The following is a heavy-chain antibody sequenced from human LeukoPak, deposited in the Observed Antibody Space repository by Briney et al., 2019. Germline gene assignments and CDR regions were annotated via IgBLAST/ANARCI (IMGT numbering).Heavy chain of an antibody. J-gene: IGHJ5*02. CDR1: GYTFTGYY. V-gene: IGHV1-2*02. D-gene: IGHD6-13*01. Sequence: ASVKVSCKASGYTFTGYYMHWVRQAPGQGLEWMGWINPNSGGTNYAQKLQGRVTMTRDTSISTAYMELSRLRSDDTAVYYCARGLPRIAAAGTRSWFDPWGQGTLVTVSS. CDR3: ARGLPRIAAAGTRSWFDP. CDR2: INPNSGGT.